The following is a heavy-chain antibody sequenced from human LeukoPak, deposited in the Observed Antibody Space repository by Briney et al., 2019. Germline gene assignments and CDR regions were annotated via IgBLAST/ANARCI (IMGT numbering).Heavy chain of an antibody. Sequence: GGSLRLSYAASGFTFSSYEMNWVRQAPGKGLEWVSYISSSGSTIYYADSVKGRFTISRDNAKNSLYLQMNSLRAEDTAVYYCARESGLTDYWGQGTLVTVSS. J-gene: IGHJ4*02. CDR2: ISSSGSTI. CDR3: ARESGLTDY. V-gene: IGHV3-48*03. D-gene: IGHD3/OR15-3a*01. CDR1: GFTFSSYE.